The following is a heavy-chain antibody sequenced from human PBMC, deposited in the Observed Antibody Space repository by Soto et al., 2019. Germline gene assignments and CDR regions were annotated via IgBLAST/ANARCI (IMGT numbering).Heavy chain of an antibody. V-gene: IGHV4-30-2*01. CDR1: GGSISSGGYS. CDR2: IYHSGST. CDR3: ARAVMITFGGVIKVRFDP. D-gene: IGHD3-16*02. Sequence: PSETLSLTCAVSGGSISSGGYSWSWIRQPPGKGLEWIGYIYHSGSTYYNPSLKSRVTISVDRSKNQFSLKLSSVTAADTAVYYCARAVMITFGGVIKVRFDPWGQGTLVTVSS. J-gene: IGHJ5*02.